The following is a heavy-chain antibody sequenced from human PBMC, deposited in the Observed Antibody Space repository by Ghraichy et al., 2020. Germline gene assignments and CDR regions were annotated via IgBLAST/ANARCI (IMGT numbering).Heavy chain of an antibody. D-gene: IGHD7-27*01. CDR2: IYYSGST. Sequence: SETLSLTCTVSGGSISSSSYYWGWIRQPPWKGLEWIGSIYYSGSTYYNPSLKSRVTISVATSKNQFSLKLSSVTAADTAVYYCARQYPTWGLGDSFDYWGQGTLVTVSS. CDR3: ARQYPTWGLGDSFDY. CDR1: GGSISSSSYY. J-gene: IGHJ4*02. V-gene: IGHV4-39*01.